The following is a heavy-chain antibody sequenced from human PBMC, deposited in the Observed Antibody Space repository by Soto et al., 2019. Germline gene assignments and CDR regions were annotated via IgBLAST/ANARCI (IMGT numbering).Heavy chain of an antibody. Sequence: SETLSLTCAVYGVSFSGYYWSWIRQPPGKGLEWIGEINHSGSTNYNPSLKSRVTISVDTSKNQFSLKLSSVTAADTAVYYCARIRYNWNSDYWGHGTLVTVSS. CDR2: INHSGST. D-gene: IGHD1-20*01. CDR1: GVSFSGYY. J-gene: IGHJ4*01. V-gene: IGHV4-34*01. CDR3: ARIRYNWNSDY.